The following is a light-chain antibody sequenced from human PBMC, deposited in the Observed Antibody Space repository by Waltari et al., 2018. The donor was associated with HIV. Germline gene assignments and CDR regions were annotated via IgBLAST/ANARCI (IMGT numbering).Light chain of an antibody. CDR3: CSYAGTSILV. CDR1: SSDVGSYNL. CDR2: EVT. V-gene: IGLV2-23*02. Sequence: QSALTQPASVSGSPGQSITISCTGTSSDVGSYNLVSWYQQHPGKAPKLMIYEVTKRPSGFSTRFSGSKSGNTASLTISGLQAEDEGDYHCCSYAGTSILVFGGGTKLTVL. J-gene: IGLJ3*02.